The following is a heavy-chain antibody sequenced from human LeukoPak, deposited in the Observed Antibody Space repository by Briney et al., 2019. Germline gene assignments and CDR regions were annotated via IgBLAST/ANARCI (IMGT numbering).Heavy chain of an antibody. CDR1: GYTFTSYY. D-gene: IGHD2-21*02. V-gene: IGHV1-46*01. Sequence: GASVTVSCKASGYTFTSYYMHWVRQAPGQGLEWMGIINPSGGSTSYAQKFQGRVTMTRDTSTSTVYMELSSLRSEDTAVYYCARDNPTYCGGDCYPFPFDYWGRGTLVTVSS. J-gene: IGHJ4*02. CDR3: ARDNPTYCGGDCYPFPFDY. CDR2: INPSGGST.